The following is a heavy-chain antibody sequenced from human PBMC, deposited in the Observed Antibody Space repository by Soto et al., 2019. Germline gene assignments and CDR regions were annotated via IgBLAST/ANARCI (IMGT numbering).Heavy chain of an antibody. Sequence: LRLSCAASGFTFSSYSMNWVRQAPGKGLEWVSSISSSSSYIYYADSVKGRFTISRDNAKNSLYLQMNSLRAEDTAVYYCARDSYEFWSGYLRVTYFDYCGQGPLVTVYS. V-gene: IGHV3-21*01. CDR3: ARDSYEFWSGYLRVTYFDY. J-gene: IGHJ4*02. CDR1: GFTFSSYS. D-gene: IGHD3-3*01. CDR2: ISSSSSYI.